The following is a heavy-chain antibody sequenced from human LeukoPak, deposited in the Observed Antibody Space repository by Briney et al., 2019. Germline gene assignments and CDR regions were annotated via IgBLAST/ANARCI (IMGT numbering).Heavy chain of an antibody. CDR1: GGTFSSYA. D-gene: IGHD5-12*01. CDR3: AASVDIVATTPRFGY. Sequence: GASVKVSCKASGGTFSSYAISWVRQAPGQGLEWMGGIIPIFGTANYAQKFQGRVTITTDESTSTAYMELSSLRSEDTAVYYCAASVDIVATTPRFGYWGQGTLVTVSS. J-gene: IGHJ4*02. V-gene: IGHV1-69*05. CDR2: IIPIFGTA.